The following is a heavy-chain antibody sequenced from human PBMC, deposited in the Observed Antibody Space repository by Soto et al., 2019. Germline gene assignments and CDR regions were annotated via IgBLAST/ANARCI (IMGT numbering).Heavy chain of an antibody. CDR1: SYSISSGSY. CDR3: ARVHVMVVAGSTFDY. D-gene: IGHD6-19*01. V-gene: IGHV4-38-2*02. CDR2: IYHGGTT. Sequence: SETLSLTSTVSSYSISSGSYWAWIRQPPGKGPGWIASIYHGGTTFYNPSLKSRITKSVDTSNNQFSLKLTSVTAADTAVYYCARVHVMVVAGSTFDYWGHGTLVTVSS. J-gene: IGHJ4*01.